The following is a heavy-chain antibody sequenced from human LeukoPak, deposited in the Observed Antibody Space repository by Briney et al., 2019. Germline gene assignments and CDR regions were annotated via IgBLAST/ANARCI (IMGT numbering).Heavy chain of an antibody. J-gene: IGHJ4*02. CDR3: ARKIYGSDNYIDY. D-gene: IGHD3-10*01. V-gene: IGHV3-11*01. CDR1: GFTFSDYY. Sequence: GGSLRLSCVASGFTFSDYYINWIRQAPGRGLEWIAYLSSGGSMIYYADSVKGRFAISRDNAKNSVYLQMNSLRAEDTALYYCARKIYGSDNYIDYWGQGTLVTVSS. CDR2: LSSGGSMI.